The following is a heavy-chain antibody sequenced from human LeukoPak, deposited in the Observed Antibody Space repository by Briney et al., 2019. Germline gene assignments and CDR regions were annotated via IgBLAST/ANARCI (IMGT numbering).Heavy chain of an antibody. CDR1: GFTFDDYD. Sequence: GGSLRLSCTVSGFTFDDYDMSWVRHAPGKGLEWVSGINWNGGTTDYADSVKGRFTISRDNAKNSLYLQVNSLRADDTALYYCARNNWAGGLDYWGQGTLVTVSS. CDR3: ARNNWAGGLDY. V-gene: IGHV3-20*04. CDR2: INWNGGTT. D-gene: IGHD3-16*01. J-gene: IGHJ4*02.